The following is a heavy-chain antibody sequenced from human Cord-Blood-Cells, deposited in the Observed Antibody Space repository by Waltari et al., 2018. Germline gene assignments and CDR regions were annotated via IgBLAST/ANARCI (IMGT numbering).Heavy chain of an antibody. V-gene: IGHV1-18*01. D-gene: IGHD4-17*01. CDR3: ARDLSDYGDYGWFDP. CDR2: ISAYNGNT. CDR1: GYTFTSYG. J-gene: IGHJ5*02. Sequence: QVQLVQSGAEVKKPGASVKVSCKASGYTFTSYGICWVLQAPGQGLEWMGWISAYNGNTNYAQKLQGRVTMTTDTSTSTAYMELRSLRSDDTAVYYCARDLSDYGDYGWFDPWGQGTLVTVSS.